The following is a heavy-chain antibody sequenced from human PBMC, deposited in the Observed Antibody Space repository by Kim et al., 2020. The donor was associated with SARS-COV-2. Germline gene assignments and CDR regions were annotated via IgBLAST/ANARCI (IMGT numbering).Heavy chain of an antibody. CDR2: IKEDGSAK. D-gene: IGHD3-22*01. CDR1: GSTFSGYW. J-gene: IGHJ5*02. V-gene: IGHV3-7*03. CDR3: ARDRGIVGQFDP. Sequence: GGSLRLSCAASGSTFSGYWMSWVRQAPGKGLEWVANIKEDGSAKYYVDSVKGRFTISRDNAKNSLYLQMNSLRAEDTAVYYCARDRGIVGQFDPWGQGTLVTVSS.